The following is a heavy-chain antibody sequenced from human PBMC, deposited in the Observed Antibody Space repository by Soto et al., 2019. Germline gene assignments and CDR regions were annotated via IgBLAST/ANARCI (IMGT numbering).Heavy chain of an antibody. Sequence: QVQLVQSGAEVKKPGASVKVSCKASGYTFTSYGISWVRQAPGQGLEWMGWISAYNGNTNYAQKLQGRVTMTTDTSTSTAYMELRSLRSDDTAVYYCARVILATVTTTYWYFDLWGRGTLVTVSS. CDR3: ARVILATVTTTYWYFDL. J-gene: IGHJ2*01. CDR1: GYTFTSYG. CDR2: ISAYNGNT. D-gene: IGHD4-17*01. V-gene: IGHV1-18*01.